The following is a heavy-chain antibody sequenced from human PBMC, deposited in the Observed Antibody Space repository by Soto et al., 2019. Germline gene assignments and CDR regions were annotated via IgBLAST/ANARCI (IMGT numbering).Heavy chain of an antibody. V-gene: IGHV3-23*01. CDR3: AKDLTPDGGWDLYY. Sequence: EVQLLESGGDLVQPGGSLRLSCAASGFIFSTYTMSWVRQTPGKGLEWVAGIYGSGYGTTFYADSVKGRFTISRDDSRNTLDLQMNSLRAEDSAIYYCAKDLTPDGGWDLYYWGQGTLVTVSS. J-gene: IGHJ4*02. D-gene: IGHD6-19*01. CDR2: IYGSGYGTT. CDR1: GFIFSTYT.